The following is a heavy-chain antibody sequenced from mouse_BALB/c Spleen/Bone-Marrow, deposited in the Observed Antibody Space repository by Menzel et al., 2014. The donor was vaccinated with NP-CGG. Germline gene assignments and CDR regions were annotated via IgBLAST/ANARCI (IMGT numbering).Heavy chain of an antibody. CDR2: ISYDGSN. J-gene: IGHJ3*01. V-gene: IGHV3-6*02. Sequence: ESGPGLVKPSQSLSLTCSVTGYSITSGYYWNWIRQFPGNKLGWMGYISYDGSNNYNPSLKNRISITRDTSKNQFFLKLSSVTTEDTATFYCARGFITTVVPFAYWGQGTLVTVSA. D-gene: IGHD1-1*01. CDR1: GYSITSGYY. CDR3: ARGFITTVVPFAY.